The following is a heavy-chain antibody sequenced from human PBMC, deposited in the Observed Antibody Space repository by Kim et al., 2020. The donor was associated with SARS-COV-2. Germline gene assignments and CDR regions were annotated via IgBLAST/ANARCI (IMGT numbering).Heavy chain of an antibody. J-gene: IGHJ4*02. V-gene: IGHV3-66*01. Sequence: YDADSVKGRFTSSRDNSKNTLYLQMNSLRAEDTAVYYCASTVVVINLFDYWGQGTMVTVSS. CDR3: ASTVVVINLFDY. D-gene: IGHD3-22*01.